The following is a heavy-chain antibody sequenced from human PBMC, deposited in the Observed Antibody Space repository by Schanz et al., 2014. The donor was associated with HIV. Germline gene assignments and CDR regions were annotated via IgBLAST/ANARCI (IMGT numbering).Heavy chain of an antibody. CDR3: ARRQWVAPDY. D-gene: IGHD6-19*01. V-gene: IGHV3-23*01. CDR1: GLPFSTSA. CDR2: ISGLGGST. J-gene: IGHJ4*02. Sequence: DVQILESGGGLVQPGGSRRLSCAVSGLPFSTSAMSWVRQAPGKGLEWVSDISGLGGSTYYADSVKGRFTISRDNSKNTLSLQMSSLTAEDTAVYYCARRQWVAPDYWGQGTLVTVSS.